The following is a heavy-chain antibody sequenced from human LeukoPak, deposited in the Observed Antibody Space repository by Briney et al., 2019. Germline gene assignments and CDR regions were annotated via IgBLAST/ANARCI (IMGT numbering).Heavy chain of an antibody. CDR3: ARRGFRHCSSTSCADAFDI. J-gene: IGHJ3*02. V-gene: IGHV4-4*09. Sequence: SETLSLTCTVSGGSISSYYWSWIRQPPGTGLECIGYIYTSRSTNYNPSLKSRVTISVDTSKNQFSLKLSSVTAADTAVYYCARRGFRHCSSTSCADAFDIWGQGTMVTVSS. D-gene: IGHD2-2*01. CDR1: GGSISSYY. CDR2: IYTSRST.